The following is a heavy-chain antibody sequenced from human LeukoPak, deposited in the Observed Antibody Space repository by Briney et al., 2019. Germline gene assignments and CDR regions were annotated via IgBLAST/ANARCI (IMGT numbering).Heavy chain of an antibody. Sequence: GASVKVSCKASGYTFTSYDINWVRQATGQGLEWMGWMNPNSGNTGYAQKFQGRVTMTRNTSISTAYMELGSLRSEDTAVYYCARGVGTKLLWFGESSHIDYWGQGTLVTVSS. J-gene: IGHJ4*02. D-gene: IGHD3-10*01. CDR3: ARGVGTKLLWFGESSHIDY. CDR2: MNPNSGNT. V-gene: IGHV1-8*01. CDR1: GYTFTSYD.